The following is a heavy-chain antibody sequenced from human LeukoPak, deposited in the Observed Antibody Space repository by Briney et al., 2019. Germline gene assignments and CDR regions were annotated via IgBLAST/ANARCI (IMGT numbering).Heavy chain of an antibody. CDR2: IYTSGST. J-gene: IGHJ4*02. CDR1: GGSISSYY. V-gene: IGHV4-4*07. Sequence: SETLSPTCTVSGGSISSYYWSWIRQPAGKGLGWIGRIYTSGSTNYNPSLKSRVTMSVDTSKNQFSLKLSSVTAADTAVYYCAREMATIIHYWGQGTLVTVSS. CDR3: AREMATIIHY. D-gene: IGHD5-24*01.